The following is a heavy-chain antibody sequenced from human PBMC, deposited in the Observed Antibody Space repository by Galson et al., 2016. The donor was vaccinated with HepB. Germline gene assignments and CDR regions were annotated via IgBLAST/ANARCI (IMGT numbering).Heavy chain of an antibody. CDR3: ARAVSGHKRGWIFDS. CDR2: INQDESEK. D-gene: IGHD6-19*01. V-gene: IGHV3-7*03. J-gene: IGHJ4*02. Sequence: SLRLSCAASGFTFSSYWMTWVRQAPGKGLEWVANINQDESEKYYVDSVKGRFIISRDNAKNPVYLQMNGLRAEDTAVYYCARAVSGHKRGWIFDSWGQGTLVTVSS. CDR1: GFTFSSYW.